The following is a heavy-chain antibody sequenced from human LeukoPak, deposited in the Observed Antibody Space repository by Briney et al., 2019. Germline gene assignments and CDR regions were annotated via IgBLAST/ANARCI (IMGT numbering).Heavy chain of an antibody. J-gene: IGHJ3*01. D-gene: IGHD4-23*01. Sequence: GGSLRLSCTGSGFTFSSHYMNWVRQAPGKGLEWVSSIDSSSTYISYADSVKGRFTISRDNARNSLYLRLNGLRAEDTAVYFCARERYSLVTGDAFDLWGQGTMVTVSS. V-gene: IGHV3-21*01. CDR2: IDSSSTYI. CDR3: ARERYSLVTGDAFDL. CDR1: GFTFSSHY.